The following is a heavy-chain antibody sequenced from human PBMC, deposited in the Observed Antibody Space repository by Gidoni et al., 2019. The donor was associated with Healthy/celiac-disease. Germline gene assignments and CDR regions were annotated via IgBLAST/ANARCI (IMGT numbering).Heavy chain of an antibody. CDR2: ISWNSGSI. CDR1: GFTFDDYA. V-gene: IGHV3-9*01. D-gene: IGHD3-10*01. J-gene: IGHJ4*02. CDR3: AKDMSAYYGSGSYFY. Sequence: EVQLVESGGGLVQPGRSLSLSCAASGFTFDDYAMPWVRQAPGKGLEWVSGISWNSGSIGYADSVKGRFTISRDNAKNSLYLQMNSLRAEDTALYYCAKDMSAYYGSGSYFYWGQGTLVTVSS.